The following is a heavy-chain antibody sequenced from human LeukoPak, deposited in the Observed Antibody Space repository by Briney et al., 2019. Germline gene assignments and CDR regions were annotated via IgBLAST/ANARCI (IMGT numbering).Heavy chain of an antibody. V-gene: IGHV1-46*01. CDR1: GYTFTSYY. CDR2: INPSGGST. D-gene: IGHD3-22*01. Sequence: ASVKVSCKASGYTFTSYYMHWVRQAPGQGLEWMGIINPSGGSTSYAQKFQGRVTMTRGMSTSTVYMELSSLRSEDTAVYYCARSESYYYDSSGYLGYWGQGTLVTVSS. J-gene: IGHJ4*02. CDR3: ARSESYYYDSSGYLGY.